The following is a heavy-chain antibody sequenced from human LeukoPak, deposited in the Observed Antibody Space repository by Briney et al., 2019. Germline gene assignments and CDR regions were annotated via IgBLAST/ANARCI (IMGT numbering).Heavy chain of an antibody. CDR2: IYYSGTT. J-gene: IGHJ3*02. CDR3: ARHSRGYYDSTGYYYGSHAFDI. Sequence: PSETLSLTCAVYGGSFSGYYWSWIRQPPGKGLEWIGSIYYSGTTYYNPSLKSRVTISVDTSRNQFSLKLSSVTAADTAVFHCARHSRGYYDSTGYYYGSHAFDIWGQGTMVTVSS. D-gene: IGHD3-22*01. CDR1: GGSFSGYY. V-gene: IGHV4-34*01.